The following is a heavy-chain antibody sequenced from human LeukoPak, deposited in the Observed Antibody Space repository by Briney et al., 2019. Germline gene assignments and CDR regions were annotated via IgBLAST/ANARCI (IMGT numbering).Heavy chain of an antibody. V-gene: IGHV3-21*04. CDR3: TRRINYYDSSGYYWGAFDI. D-gene: IGHD3-22*01. J-gene: IGHJ3*02. CDR1: GFTFSSYS. Sequence: GGSLRLSCAASGFTFSSYSMNWVRQAPGKGLEWVSSISSSSSYIYYADSVKGRFTISRDNAKNSLYLQMNSLKTEDTAVYYCTRRINYYDSSGYYWGAFDIWGQGTMVTVSS. CDR2: ISSSSSYI.